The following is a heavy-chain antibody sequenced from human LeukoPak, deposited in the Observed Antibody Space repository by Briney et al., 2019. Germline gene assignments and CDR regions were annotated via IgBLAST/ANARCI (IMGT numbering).Heavy chain of an antibody. J-gene: IGHJ4*02. D-gene: IGHD3-22*01. V-gene: IGHV3-30*01. Sequence: GGSLRLTCAASGFTFSSYAMHWVRQAPGKGLEWVAVISYDGSNKYYADSVKGRFTISRDNSKNTLYLQMNSLRAEDTAVYYCARDLPHIGYYDSSGYYPFDYWGQGTLVTVSS. CDR2: ISYDGSNK. CDR1: GFTFSSYA. CDR3: ARDLPHIGYYDSSGYYPFDY.